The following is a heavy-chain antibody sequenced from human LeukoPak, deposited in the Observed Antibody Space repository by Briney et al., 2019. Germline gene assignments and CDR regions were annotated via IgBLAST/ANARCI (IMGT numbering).Heavy chain of an antibody. CDR2: ISKDPSYI. D-gene: IGHD1-7*01. CDR1: GFTFSYYN. Sequence: PGGSLRLSCAASGFTFSYYNMNWVRQAPGKGLEWVSSISKDPSYIYYGDSMKGRFTISRDNAKNSLYLQLNSLRTGDTAVYYCTRGNYDEYTRKDALDIWGLGTMVTVPS. J-gene: IGHJ3*02. CDR3: TRGNYDEYTRKDALDI. V-gene: IGHV3-21*01.